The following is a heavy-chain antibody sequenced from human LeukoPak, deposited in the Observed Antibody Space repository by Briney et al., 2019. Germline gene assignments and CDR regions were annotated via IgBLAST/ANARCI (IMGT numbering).Heavy chain of an antibody. V-gene: IGHV3-23*01. CDR1: GFTFSSYA. CDR2: ISGSGGST. J-gene: IGHJ3*02. Sequence: PGGSLRLSCAASGFTFSSYAMSWVRQAQGKGLEWVSAISGSGGSTYYADSVKGRFTISRDNSKNTLYLQMNSLRAEDTAVYYCAKDLWGSHAFDIWGQGTMVTVSS. CDR3: AKDLWGSHAFDI. D-gene: IGHD7-27*01.